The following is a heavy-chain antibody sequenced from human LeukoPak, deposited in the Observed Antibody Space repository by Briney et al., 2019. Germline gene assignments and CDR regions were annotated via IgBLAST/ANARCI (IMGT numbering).Heavy chain of an antibody. J-gene: IGHJ6*03. D-gene: IGHD5-18*01. Sequence: GASLQISCKGSGYSFTSYWIGWVRQMPGKGLEWMGIIYPGDSDTRYSPSFQGQVTISADKSISTAYLQWSSLKASDTAMYYCARQGYLGYYYMDVWGKGTTVTVSS. CDR2: IYPGDSDT. V-gene: IGHV5-51*01. CDR1: GYSFTSYW. CDR3: ARQGYLGYYYMDV.